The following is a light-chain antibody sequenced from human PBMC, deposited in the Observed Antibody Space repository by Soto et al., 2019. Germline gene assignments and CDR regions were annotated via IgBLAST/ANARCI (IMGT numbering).Light chain of an antibody. CDR1: QSVSNNY. CDR3: QQHGTSPT. Sequence: EIVLTQSPGTLSLSPGERATLSCRASQSVSNNYLAWYQQKPGQAPRRLIFGASGRATGIPDRFSGSGSGTDFTLTISRLEPEDFAVYYCQQHGTSPTFGQGTKVDIK. CDR2: GAS. V-gene: IGKV3-20*01. J-gene: IGKJ1*01.